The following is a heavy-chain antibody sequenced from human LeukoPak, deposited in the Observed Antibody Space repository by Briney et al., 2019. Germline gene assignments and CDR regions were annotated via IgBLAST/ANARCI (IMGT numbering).Heavy chain of an antibody. D-gene: IGHD3-22*01. CDR1: GGSISSGGYY. CDR2: IYYSGST. V-gene: IGHV4-31*03. CDR3: ARERSDSSGYIAGFDY. Sequence: SETLSLTCTVSGGSISSGGYYWRWIRQHPGKGLEWIGYIYYSGSTYYNPSLKSRVTISVDTSKNQFSLKLSSVAAADTAVYYCARERSDSSGYIAGFDYWGQGTLVTVSS. J-gene: IGHJ4*02.